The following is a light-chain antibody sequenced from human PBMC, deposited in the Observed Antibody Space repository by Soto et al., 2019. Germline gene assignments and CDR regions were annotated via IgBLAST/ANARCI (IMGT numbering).Light chain of an antibody. V-gene: IGKV3-20*01. CDR2: GAS. Sequence: EIVLTQSPDTLSLPPGERATLSCRASQSLSSNHLAWYQQRPGQAPRLLIHGASSRVTGIPDRFSGSGSGTDFTLTISRLEPEDFAVYYCHQYRTSPPWTFGQGTKVEIK. J-gene: IGKJ1*01. CDR1: QSLSSNH. CDR3: HQYRTSPPWT.